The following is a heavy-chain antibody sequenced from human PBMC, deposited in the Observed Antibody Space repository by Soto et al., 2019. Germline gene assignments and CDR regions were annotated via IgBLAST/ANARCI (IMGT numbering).Heavy chain of an antibody. CDR3: ARHDYGSGSTYFDY. CDR1: GGSISSYY. V-gene: IGHV4-59*08. CDR2: IYYSGST. Sequence: QVQLQESGPGLVKPSETLSLTCTVSGGSISSYYWSWIRQPPGKGLEWIGYIYYSGSTYYNPTLKSRVTITVDTSNNQFSRKLNSMTAADTAVYYCARHDYGSGSTYFDYWGQGTLVTVSS. D-gene: IGHD3-16*01. J-gene: IGHJ4*02.